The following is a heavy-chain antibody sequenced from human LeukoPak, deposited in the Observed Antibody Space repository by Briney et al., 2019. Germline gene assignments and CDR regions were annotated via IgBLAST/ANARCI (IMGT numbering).Heavy chain of an antibody. CDR2: ISYDGSNK. Sequence: QPGGSLRLSCAASGFTFSSYGVHWVRQAPGKGLEWVAVISYDGSNKYYADSVKGRFTISRDNSKNTLYLQMNSLRAEDTAVYYCAKDSSYGYSSSWGNFDYWGQGTLVTVSS. V-gene: IGHV3-30*18. D-gene: IGHD6-13*01. CDR3: AKDSSYGYSSSWGNFDY. J-gene: IGHJ4*02. CDR1: GFTFSSYG.